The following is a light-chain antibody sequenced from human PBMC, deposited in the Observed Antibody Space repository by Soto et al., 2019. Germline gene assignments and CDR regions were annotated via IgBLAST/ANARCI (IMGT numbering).Light chain of an antibody. CDR2: DVS. V-gene: IGLV2-11*01. CDR3: CSYAPSYTMV. Sequence: QSALTQPRSVSGSPGQSVTISCTGTSSNVGGYNYVSWYQQNPGKAPKLMIYDVSKRPSGVPDRFSGSKSGNAASLTISGLQAEYEADYYCCSYAPSYTMVFGGGTKLTVL. J-gene: IGLJ2*01. CDR1: SSNVGGYNY.